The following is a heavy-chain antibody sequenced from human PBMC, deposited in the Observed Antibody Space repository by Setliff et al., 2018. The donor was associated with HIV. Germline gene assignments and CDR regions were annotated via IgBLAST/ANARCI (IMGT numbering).Heavy chain of an antibody. CDR2: IIPVLGIT. CDR1: GYTFISYG. J-gene: IGHJ4*02. D-gene: IGHD5-12*01. Sequence: SVKVSCKTSGYTFISYGISWVRQAPGQGLEWMGGIIPVLGITNYAQKFQGRVTMTEDTSKDTAYMELTRLRSEDTAVYYCAIDGAGGWLRPMPDYWGQGTLVTVSS. CDR3: AIDGAGGWLRPMPDY. V-gene: IGHV1-69*10.